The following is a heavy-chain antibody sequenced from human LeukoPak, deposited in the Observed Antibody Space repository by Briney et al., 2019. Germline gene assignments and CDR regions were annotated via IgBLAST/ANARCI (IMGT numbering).Heavy chain of an antibody. CDR2: IKSDGSIT. Sequence: GGSLRLPCAASGLTFSSYWMHWVRQAPGKGLVWVSRIKSDGSITTYADSVKGRFTISRDNAKNTLYLQMNSLRAEDTAVYYCAKFADPGVWGQGTMVTVSS. CDR3: AKFADPGV. V-gene: IGHV3-74*01. CDR1: GLTFSSYW. J-gene: IGHJ3*01. D-gene: IGHD7-27*01.